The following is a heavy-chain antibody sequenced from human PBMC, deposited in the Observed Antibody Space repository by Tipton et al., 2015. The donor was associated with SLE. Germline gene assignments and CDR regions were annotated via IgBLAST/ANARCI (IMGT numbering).Heavy chain of an antibody. Sequence: TLSLTCTVSGGSISSSSYYWSWIRQPPGEGLEWIGYIYYREGTNYSPSLKSRVTISLDTSKNQFSLNLNSVTAADTAVYYCARGERSSMPDYWGQGSLVTVSS. J-gene: IGHJ4*02. CDR3: ARGERSSMPDY. V-gene: IGHV4-61*05. CDR2: IYYREGT. D-gene: IGHD6-13*01. CDR1: GGSISSSSYY.